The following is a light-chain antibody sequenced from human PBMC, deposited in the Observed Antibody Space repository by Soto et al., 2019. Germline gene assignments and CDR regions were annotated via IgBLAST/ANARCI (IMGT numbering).Light chain of an antibody. Sequence: DIQMTQSPSTLSSSVGERVTITCRASQSISSWLAWYQQKPGKAPKLLIYKASSLENWVPSRFSGSGSGTEFTLTISSLQPDDFATYYCQQYSGYSLTFGGGTKVEIK. CDR1: QSISSW. J-gene: IGKJ4*01. CDR3: QQYSGYSLT. CDR2: KAS. V-gene: IGKV1-5*03.